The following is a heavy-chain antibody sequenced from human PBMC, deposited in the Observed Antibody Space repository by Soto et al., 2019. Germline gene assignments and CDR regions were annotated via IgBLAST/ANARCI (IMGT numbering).Heavy chain of an antibody. CDR3: ARTPNTGRAGVYGMDV. J-gene: IGHJ6*02. Sequence: QVQLVQSGAEVKKPGASVKVSCKASGYTFTNYYIHWVRQAPGQGLEWMGWIDGDSGDTKDAQKFRGWVTMTRDTYINTAYMELSRLTSDDTAVYYGARTPNTGRAGVYGMDVWGQGTTVTVSS. D-gene: IGHD1-1*01. CDR1: GYTFTNYY. CDR2: IDGDSGDT. V-gene: IGHV1-2*04.